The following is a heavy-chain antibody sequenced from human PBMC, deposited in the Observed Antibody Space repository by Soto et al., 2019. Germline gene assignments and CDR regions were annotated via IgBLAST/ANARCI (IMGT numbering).Heavy chain of an antibody. J-gene: IGHJ4*02. V-gene: IGHV3-30*18. CDR1: GFTFSSYG. CDR2: ISYDGSNK. Sequence: GGSLRLSCAASGFTFSSYGMRWVRQAPGKGLEWVAVISYDGSNKYYADSVKGRFTISRDNSKNTLYLQMNSLRAEDTAVYYCAKGCYVDYWGQGTLVTVSS. CDR3: AKGCYVDY.